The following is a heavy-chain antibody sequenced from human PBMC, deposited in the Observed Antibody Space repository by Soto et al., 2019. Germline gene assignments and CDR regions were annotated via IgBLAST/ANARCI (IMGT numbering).Heavy chain of an antibody. V-gene: IGHV3-23*01. CDR1: GFTFSSYA. CDR2: ISRSGGSP. J-gene: IGHJ4*02. CDR3: AYSSAPVGY. Sequence: EVPLLASGGGLVQPGGSLRLSCAASGFTFSSYAMSWVRQAPGKGLEWVSAISRSGGSPYYADSVKGRFTISRDNSKNTRYLQMNSLRAEDTAVYYCAYSSAPVGYWGQGTLVTVSS. D-gene: IGHD6-25*01.